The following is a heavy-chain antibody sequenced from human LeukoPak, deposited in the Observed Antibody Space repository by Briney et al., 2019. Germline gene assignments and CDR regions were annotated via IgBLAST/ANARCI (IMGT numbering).Heavy chain of an antibody. Sequence: ASVTVSFKSSVYPFTSYYFNWVRQPPGQGLEWMGWISAYNGDTNYAQNLQGRVTMTTDTSTDTAYMELRSLRSDDTAVYYCARDGLSYTNPNNWFDPWGQGTLVTVSS. CDR3: ARDGLSYTNPNNWFDP. CDR2: ISAYNGDT. V-gene: IGHV1-18*01. J-gene: IGHJ5*02. CDR1: VYPFTSYY. D-gene: IGHD2-2*02.